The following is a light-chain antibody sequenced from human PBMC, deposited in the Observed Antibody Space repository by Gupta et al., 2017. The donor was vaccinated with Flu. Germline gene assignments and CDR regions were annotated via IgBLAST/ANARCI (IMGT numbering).Light chain of an antibody. J-gene: IGKJ1*01. Sequence: PGERASLSCRASESVGSFLAWYQQRPGQAPRLLIYGASTRATGVPARFSGSGPGSEFNLTVSSLQSEDFAVYFCLQYNKFWTFGQGTKVET. CDR1: ESVGSF. CDR3: LQYNKFWT. CDR2: GAS. V-gene: IGKV3-15*01.